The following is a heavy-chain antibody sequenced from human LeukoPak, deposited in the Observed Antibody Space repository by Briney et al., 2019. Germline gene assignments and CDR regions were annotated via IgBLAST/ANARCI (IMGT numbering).Heavy chain of an antibody. J-gene: IGHJ4*02. Sequence: GGSLRLSCAASGFAFSSYWMSWVRQAPGKGLELVANIKLDGSEKSYVDSVKGRFTISRDNARNSLYLQMSSLRVEDTAVYYCTRDIVYLQLEYWGQGALVTVSS. V-gene: IGHV3-7*01. CDR2: IKLDGSEK. D-gene: IGHD2-15*01. CDR1: GFAFSSYW. CDR3: TRDIVYLQLEY.